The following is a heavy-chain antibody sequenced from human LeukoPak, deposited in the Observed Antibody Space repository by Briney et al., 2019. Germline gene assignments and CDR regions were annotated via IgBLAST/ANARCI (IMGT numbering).Heavy chain of an antibody. D-gene: IGHD3-22*01. CDR2: IYYSGST. V-gene: IGHV4-31*03. J-gene: IGHJ5*02. Sequence: SETLSLTCTVSGGSISSGGYYWSWIRQHPGKGLEWIGYIYYSGSTYYNPSLKSRVTISVDTSKNQFSLKLSSVTAADTAVYYCARGRDYYDSSGYTWFDPWGQGTLVTVSS. CDR3: ARGRDYYDSSGYTWFDP. CDR1: GGSISSGGYY.